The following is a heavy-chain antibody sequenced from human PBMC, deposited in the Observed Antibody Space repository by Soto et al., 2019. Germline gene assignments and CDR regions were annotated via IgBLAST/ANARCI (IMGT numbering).Heavy chain of an antibody. CDR2: INHSGST. Sequence: SETLSLTCAVYGGSFSGYYWSWIRQPPGKGLEWIGEINHSGSTNYNPSLKSRVTISVDTSKNQFSLKLSSVTAADTAVYYCARGGLVGHAFDIWGQGTMVTVSS. CDR1: GGSFSGYY. D-gene: IGHD1-26*01. CDR3: ARGGLVGHAFDI. V-gene: IGHV4-34*01. J-gene: IGHJ3*02.